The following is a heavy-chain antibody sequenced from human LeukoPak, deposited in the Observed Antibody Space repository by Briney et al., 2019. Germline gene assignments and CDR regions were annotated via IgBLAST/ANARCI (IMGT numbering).Heavy chain of an antibody. V-gene: IGHV3-13*01. J-gene: IGHJ4*02. Sequence: GGSLRLSCAASGFTFSSYDMHWVRQATGKGPEWVSAIGTAGDTYYPGSVKGRFTISRDNAKNSLYLQMNSLRAEDTAVYYCARDAPYSSSSPFDYWGQGTLVTVSS. CDR1: GFTFSSYD. CDR2: IGTAGDT. D-gene: IGHD6-6*01. CDR3: ARDAPYSSSSPFDY.